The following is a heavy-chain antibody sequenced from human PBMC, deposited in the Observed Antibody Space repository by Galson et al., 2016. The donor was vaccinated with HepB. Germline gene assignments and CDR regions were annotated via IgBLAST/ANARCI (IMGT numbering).Heavy chain of an antibody. CDR2: ISWNSDTG. D-gene: IGHD3-3*01. CDR3: AKMGFQISDFGFWSDRAPTSNYGLDV. CDR1: GFSVDDYA. J-gene: IGHJ6*02. V-gene: IGHV3-9*01. Sequence: SLRLSCAPSGFSVDDYAMHWVRQAPGKGLEWVSGISWNSDTGIYADSVKGRFTISRDTAKNSLYLQMNSLRPEDTAFYYCAKMGFQISDFGFWSDRAPTSNYGLDVWGQGTTVTVPS.